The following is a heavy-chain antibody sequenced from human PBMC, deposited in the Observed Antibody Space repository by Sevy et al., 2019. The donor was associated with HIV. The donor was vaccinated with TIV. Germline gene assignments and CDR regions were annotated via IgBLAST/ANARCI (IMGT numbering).Heavy chain of an antibody. D-gene: IGHD6-19*01. V-gene: IGHV1-2*02. CDR1: GYTFTGYY. CDR3: VRIAVAGNTNWFDP. CDR2: IIHITGDT. Sequence: ASVKVSCKASGYTFTGYYLHWVRQAPGQRLEWMGWIIHITGDTQYAEKVQGRVTMIRDTSTSTIYMELSSLRSDDTAIYSRVRIAVAGNTNWFDPWGKGTLVTVSS. J-gene: IGHJ5*02.